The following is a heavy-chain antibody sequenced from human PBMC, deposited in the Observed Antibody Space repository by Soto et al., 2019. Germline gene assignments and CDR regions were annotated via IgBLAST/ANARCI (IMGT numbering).Heavy chain of an antibody. CDR3: AKARTSSGWYYFDY. V-gene: IGHV3-30*18. Sequence: QVQLVESGGGVVQPGRSLRLSCAASGFTFSSYGMHWVRQAPGKGLEWVAVISYDGSNKYYADSVKGRFTISRDNSKNTLYLQMSSLRAEDTAVYYCAKARTSSGWYYFDYWGQGTLVTVSS. CDR2: ISYDGSNK. D-gene: IGHD6-19*01. J-gene: IGHJ4*02. CDR1: GFTFSSYG.